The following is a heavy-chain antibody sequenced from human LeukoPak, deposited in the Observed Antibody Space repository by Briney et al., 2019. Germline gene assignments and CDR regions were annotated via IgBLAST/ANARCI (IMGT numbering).Heavy chain of an antibody. D-gene: IGHD3-22*01. CDR3: ARDYKYYYDSSGYYVYYFDY. J-gene: IGHJ4*02. CDR1: GYTFTSYG. V-gene: IGHV1-18*01. CDR2: ISAYNGNT. Sequence: GASVKVSCKASGYTFTSYGISWVRQAPGQGLEWMGWISAYNGNTNYAQKLQGRVTMTTGTSTSTAYVELRSLRSDDTAVYYCARDYKYYYDSSGYYVYYFDYWGQGTLVTVSS.